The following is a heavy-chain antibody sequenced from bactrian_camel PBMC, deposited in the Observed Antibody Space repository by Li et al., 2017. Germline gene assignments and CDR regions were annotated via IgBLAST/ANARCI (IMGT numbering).Heavy chain of an antibody. D-gene: IGHD6*01. V-gene: IGHV3S40*01. CDR1: GFTFSNYD. CDR2: SNSGGGST. Sequence: DVQLVESGGGLVQPGGSLRLACAAAGFTFSNYDMSWVRQAPGKGLEWVSRSNSGGGSTYYADSVKGRFTISRDNAKNTLYLQLNSLKTEDTAMYYCSNAFTGISSRGQGTQVTVS. CDR3: SNAFTGISS. J-gene: IGHJ4*01.